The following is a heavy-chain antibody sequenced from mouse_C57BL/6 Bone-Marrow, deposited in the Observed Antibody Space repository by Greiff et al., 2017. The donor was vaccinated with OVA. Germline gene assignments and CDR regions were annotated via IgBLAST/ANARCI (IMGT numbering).Heavy chain of an antibody. Sequence: QVQLKESGAELAKPGASVKLSCKASGYTFTSYWMHWVKQRPGKGLEWIGYINPSSGYTKYNQKFKDKATLTADKSSNTAYMQLSSLTYEDSAVYYCARGGVEGYFDVWGTGTTVTVSS. V-gene: IGHV1-7*01. CDR2: INPSSGYT. CDR1: GYTFTSYW. J-gene: IGHJ1*03. D-gene: IGHD1-1*01. CDR3: ARGGVEGYFDV.